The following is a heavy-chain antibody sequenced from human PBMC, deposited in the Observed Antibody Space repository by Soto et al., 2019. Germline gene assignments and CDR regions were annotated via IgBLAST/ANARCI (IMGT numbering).Heavy chain of an antibody. D-gene: IGHD2-21*02. CDR1: GNTFTNYY. J-gene: IGHJ4*02. CDR3: AGGGRVVVVTAAFDS. CDR2: INPSGGHT. V-gene: IGHV1-46*01. Sequence: QVQLMQSGAEVKKPGASVKVSCKASGNTFTNYYIHWVRQAPGQGLEWMGTINPSGGHTTYAQKFWGRGTMTRATSTSTPYMELTSLGSEATAVYYCAGGGRVVVVTAAFDSWGQGTLVTVSS.